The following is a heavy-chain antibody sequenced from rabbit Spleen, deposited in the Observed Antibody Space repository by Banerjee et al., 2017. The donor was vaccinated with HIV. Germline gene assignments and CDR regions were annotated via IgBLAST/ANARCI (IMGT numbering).Heavy chain of an antibody. V-gene: IGHV1S45*01. CDR2: INAVTGKA. J-gene: IGHJ4*01. CDR1: GFSFSNKAV. CDR3: ARGGFGSNDYIGADL. Sequence: QQQLVEYGVGLVQPEVSLTLICTASGFSFSNKAVMCWVRQALGKGLEWIACINAVTGKAVYASWAKGRFTFSKTSSTTVTLQMTSLTAADTATYFCARGGFGSNDYIGADLWGPGTLVTVS. D-gene: IGHD8-1*01.